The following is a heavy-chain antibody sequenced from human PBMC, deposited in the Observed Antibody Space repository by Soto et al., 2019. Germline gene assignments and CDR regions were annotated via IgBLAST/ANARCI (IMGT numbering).Heavy chain of an antibody. D-gene: IGHD3-10*01. CDR2: ISSSSSYI. Sequence: GGSLRLSCAASGFTFSSYSMNWVRQAPGKGLEWVSSISSSSSYIYYADSVKGRFTISRDNAKNSLYLQMNSLRAEDTAVYYCARDFYYGPDPGYIDVWGKGTTVTVSS. V-gene: IGHV3-21*01. CDR3: ARDFYYGPDPGYIDV. CDR1: GFTFSSYS. J-gene: IGHJ6*03.